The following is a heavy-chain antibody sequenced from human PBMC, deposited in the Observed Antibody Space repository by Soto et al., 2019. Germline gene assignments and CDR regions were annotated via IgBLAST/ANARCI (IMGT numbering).Heavy chain of an antibody. D-gene: IGHD2-2*01. V-gene: IGHV3-30-3*01. CDR1: GFTFSSYA. J-gene: IGHJ6*02. CDR2: ISYDGSNK. CDR3: ASDGVYCISTSCYRYYYGMDV. Sequence: QVQLVESGGGVVQPGRSLRLSCAASGFTFSSYAMHWVRQAPGKGLEWVAVISYDGSNKYYADSVKGRFTISRDNSKNTLYLQMNRLREEDTAVYYCASDGVYCISTSCYRYYYGMDVWGQGTTVTVSS.